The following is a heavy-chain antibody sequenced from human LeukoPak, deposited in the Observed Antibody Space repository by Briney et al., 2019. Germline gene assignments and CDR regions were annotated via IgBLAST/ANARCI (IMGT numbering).Heavy chain of an antibody. CDR1: GGSISSGDYY. V-gene: IGHV4-30-4*08. D-gene: IGHD1-26*01. Sequence: SETLSLTCTVSGGSISSGDYYWSWIRQPPGKGLEWIGYIYYSGSTYYNPSLKSRVTISVDTSKNQFSLKLSFVTAADTAVYYCARDSGSYGFDYWGQGTLVTVSS. J-gene: IGHJ4*02. CDR2: IYYSGST. CDR3: ARDSGSYGFDY.